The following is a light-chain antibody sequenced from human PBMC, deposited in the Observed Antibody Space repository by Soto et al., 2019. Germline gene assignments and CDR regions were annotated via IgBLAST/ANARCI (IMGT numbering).Light chain of an antibody. J-gene: IGLJ2*01. CDR2: DVS. V-gene: IGLV2-14*01. CDR3: CSYTSTSTLVV. Sequence: QSVLTQPASVSGSPGQSITISCTGTSSDIGGYNFVSWYQQYPGKVPKLMIYDVSNRPSGVSPRFSASKSGNTAFLIISGVQAEDEADYYCCSYTSTSTLVVFGGGTKLTVL. CDR1: SSDIGGYNF.